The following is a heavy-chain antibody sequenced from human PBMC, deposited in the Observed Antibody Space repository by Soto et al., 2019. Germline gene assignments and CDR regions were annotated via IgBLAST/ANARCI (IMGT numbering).Heavy chain of an antibody. CDR3: ARAPQIVAMGRPFDY. J-gene: IGHJ4*02. V-gene: IGHV4-34*01. Sequence: PETLSLTCAVYGGSFSGYSWNWIRQLPGKGLEWIGEINHSGSTNYNRSLKSRVTISLATSKTQFSLRLTSLTAADTAVYFCARAPQIVAMGRPFDYWGQGILVTVSS. CDR1: GGSFSGYS. D-gene: IGHD5-12*01. CDR2: INHSGST.